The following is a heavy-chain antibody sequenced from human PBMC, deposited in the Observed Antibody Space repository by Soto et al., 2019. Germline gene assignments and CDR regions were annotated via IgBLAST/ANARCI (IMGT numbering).Heavy chain of an antibody. J-gene: IGHJ6*03. Sequence: QTLSLTSAISGDSVSSNSAAWNWIRQSPSRGLEWLGRTYYRSKWYNDYAVSVKSRITINPDTSKNQFSLQLRSVTPDDTAVYYCARGSWDEVSGHNYTDVGGKGTTVTVSS. CDR1: GDSVSSNSAA. CDR2: TYYRSKWYN. D-gene: IGHD1-26*01. CDR3: ARGSWDEVSGHNYTDV. V-gene: IGHV6-1*01.